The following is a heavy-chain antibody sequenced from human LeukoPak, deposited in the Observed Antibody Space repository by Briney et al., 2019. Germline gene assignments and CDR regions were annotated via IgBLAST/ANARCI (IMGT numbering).Heavy chain of an antibody. CDR1: GFTFSSYA. J-gene: IGHJ4*02. CDR2: ISSNGGST. D-gene: IGHD6-19*01. CDR3: ARSQWLAMKIFDY. Sequence: GGSLRLSCAASGFTFSSYAMHWVRQAPGKGLEYVSAISSNGGSTYYANSVKGRFTISRDNSKNTLYLQMGSVRAEDMAVYYCARSQWLAMKIFDYWGQGTLVTVSS. V-gene: IGHV3-64*01.